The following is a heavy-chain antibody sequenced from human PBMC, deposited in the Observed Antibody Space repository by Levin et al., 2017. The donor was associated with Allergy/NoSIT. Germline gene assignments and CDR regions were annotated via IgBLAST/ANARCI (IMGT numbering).Heavy chain of an antibody. CDR1: GYTFTGYY. J-gene: IGHJ5*02. V-gene: IGHV1-2*02. CDR3: AGEDQLLYMEGSNWFDP. D-gene: IGHD2-2*02. CDR2: INPNSGGT. Sequence: ASVKVSCKASGYTFTGYYMHWVRQAPGQGLEWMGWINPNSGGTNYAQKFQGRVTMTRDTSISTAYMELSRLRSDDRAVYYCAGEDQLLYMEGSNWFDPWGQGTLVTVSS.